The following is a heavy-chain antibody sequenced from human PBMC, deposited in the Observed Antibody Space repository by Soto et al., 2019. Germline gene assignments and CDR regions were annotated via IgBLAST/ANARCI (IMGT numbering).Heavy chain of an antibody. J-gene: IGHJ4*02. CDR2: IYHTGST. Sequence: QVQLQESGPGLVKPSGTLSLTCTVSGDSISSSNWWSWVRQPPGKGLEWIGQIYHTGSTSYNPSPRLRVTISVGKSKKQFSLNLSSVTAADTAVFYCARQGPRMYYFDYWGQGTLVTVSS. CDR1: GDSISSSNW. V-gene: IGHV4-4*02. CDR3: ARQGPRMYYFDY.